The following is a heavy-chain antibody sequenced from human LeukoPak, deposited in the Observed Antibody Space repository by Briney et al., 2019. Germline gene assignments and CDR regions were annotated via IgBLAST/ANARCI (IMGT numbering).Heavy chain of an antibody. CDR3: VGGSGWLFDY. J-gene: IGHJ4*02. Sequence: PGGSLRLSCAASGFTFSSYWMFWVRQPPGKGLEWVATIKKDGSEKDYVDSVKGRFTISRDNAENSLSLQMNSLRGDDTAIYYCVGGSGWLFDYWVQGTLVTVSS. D-gene: IGHD6-19*01. CDR2: IKKDGSEK. CDR1: GFTFSSYW. V-gene: IGHV3-7*01.